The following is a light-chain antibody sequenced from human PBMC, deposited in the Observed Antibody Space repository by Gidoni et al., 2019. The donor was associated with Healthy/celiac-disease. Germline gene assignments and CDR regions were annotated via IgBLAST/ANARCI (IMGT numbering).Light chain of an antibody. V-gene: IGKV2-28*01. Sequence: DFVMTQSPLSLPVTPGEPASISCRSSQSLLHSDGYNYLDWYLQKPGQSPQLLIYLGSNRASGVPDRFSGSGSGTDFTLKISRVEAEDVGVYYCMQARQTPWTFGQGTKVEIK. J-gene: IGKJ1*01. CDR2: LGS. CDR3: MQARQTPWT. CDR1: QSLLHSDGYNY.